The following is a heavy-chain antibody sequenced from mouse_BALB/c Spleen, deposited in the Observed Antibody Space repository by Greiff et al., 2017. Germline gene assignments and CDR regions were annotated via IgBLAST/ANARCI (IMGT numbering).Heavy chain of an antibody. Sequence: EVQRVESGGGLVKPGGSLKLSCAASGFTFSDYYMYWVRQTPETRLEWVATISDGGSYTYYPDSVKVRFTISRDNAKNNLYLQMSSLKSEDTAMYYCERDPDGYSFFFAYWGQGTLVTVSA. V-gene: IGHV5-4*02. J-gene: IGHJ3*01. CDR2: ISDGGSYT. CDR3: ERDPDGYSFFFAY. CDR1: GFTFSDYY. D-gene: IGHD2-3*01.